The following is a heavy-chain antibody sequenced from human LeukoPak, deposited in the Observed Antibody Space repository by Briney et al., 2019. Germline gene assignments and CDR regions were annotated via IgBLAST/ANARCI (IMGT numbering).Heavy chain of an antibody. CDR2: INTNTGNP. CDR3: ARDYYFDY. J-gene: IGHJ4*02. CDR1: GYTFTSYG. Sequence: ASVKVSCKASGYTFTSYGISWARQAPGQGREYMGWINTNTGNPTYAQGFTGRFVFSLDTSVSTAYLQISSLKAEDTAVYYCARDYYFDYWGQGTLVTVSS. V-gene: IGHV7-4-1*02.